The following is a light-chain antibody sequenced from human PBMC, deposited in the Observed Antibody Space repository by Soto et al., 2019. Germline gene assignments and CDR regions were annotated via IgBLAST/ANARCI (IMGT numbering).Light chain of an antibody. CDR2: LNS. V-gene: IGLV1-40*01. CDR1: SSNIGAGYD. CDR3: QSYDSSLSAWV. J-gene: IGLJ3*02. Sequence: QPVLTQPPSVSGAPGQRVTISCTGSSSNIGAGYDVHWYQQLPGTAPKLLIYLNSNRPSGVPDRFSGSKSGTSASLAITGLQAEDEADYYCQSYDSSLSAWVFGGGTQLTVL.